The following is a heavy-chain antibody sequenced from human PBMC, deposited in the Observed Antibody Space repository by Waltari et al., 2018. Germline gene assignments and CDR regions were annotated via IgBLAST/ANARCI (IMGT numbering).Heavy chain of an antibody. Sequence: QVQLQESGPGVGKPSETLSLTCTISGGSISSHSWRWIRQPPGKGLEWIGYIYYSGSTNYNPSLKSRVTISVDTSKHQFSLKLSSVTAADTAVYYCASLYYHDSSGYSYYFDYWGQGTLVTVSS. CDR3: ASLYYHDSSGYSYYFDY. CDR1: GGSISSHS. V-gene: IGHV4-59*11. J-gene: IGHJ4*02. CDR2: IYYSGST. D-gene: IGHD3-22*01.